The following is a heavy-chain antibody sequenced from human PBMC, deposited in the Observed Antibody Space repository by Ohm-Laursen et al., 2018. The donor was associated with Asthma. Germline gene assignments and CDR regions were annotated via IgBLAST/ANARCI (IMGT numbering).Heavy chain of an antibody. V-gene: IGHV4-39*01. CDR1: GGSISSSSYY. J-gene: IGHJ4*02. D-gene: IGHD3-10*01. CDR2: IYNSGST. CDR3: ASNYYGSGSYNY. Sequence: SDTLSLTCTVSGGSISSSSYYWGWIRQPPGKGLEWIGTIYNSGSTYYNPSLKSRVTISVDTSKNQFSLKLSSVTAADTAVYYCASNYYGSGSYNYWGQGTLVTVSS.